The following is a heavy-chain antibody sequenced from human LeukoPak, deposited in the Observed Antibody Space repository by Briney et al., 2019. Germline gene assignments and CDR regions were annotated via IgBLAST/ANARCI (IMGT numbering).Heavy chain of an antibody. Sequence: GGSLRLSCAASEFTFRSYWMIWVRQAPGKGLEWVANINQDGSERYYVESVKGRFTISRDNAKNSLYLQMNSLRDEDTAVYYCAIDTGNDAFDIWGQGTMVTVSS. J-gene: IGHJ3*02. CDR2: INQDGSER. V-gene: IGHV3-7*01. CDR1: EFTFRSYW. D-gene: IGHD3-10*01. CDR3: AIDTGNDAFDI.